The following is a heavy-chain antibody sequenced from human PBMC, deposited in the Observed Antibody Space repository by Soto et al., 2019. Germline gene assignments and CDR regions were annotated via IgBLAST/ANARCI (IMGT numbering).Heavy chain of an antibody. CDR2: IDYSGSS. CDR3: ARLYCSGGSCYPLGHFDC. CDR1: GGSISSGGYY. V-gene: IGHV4-39*01. Sequence: PSETLSLTCTVSGGSISSGGYYWSWIRQHPGKGLEWIGSIDYSGSSYYNPSLKSRVTISVDTSKNQFSLKLSSVTASDTAVYYCARLYCSGGSCYPLGHFDCWGQGTLVTVSS. D-gene: IGHD2-15*01. J-gene: IGHJ4*02.